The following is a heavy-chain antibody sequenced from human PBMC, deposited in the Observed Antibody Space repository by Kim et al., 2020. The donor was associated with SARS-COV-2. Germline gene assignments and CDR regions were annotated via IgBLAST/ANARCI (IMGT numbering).Heavy chain of an antibody. V-gene: IGHV4-59*08. CDR1: GGSLTGYH. CDR3: ARISHCGGYCYSFDY. Sequence: SETLSLTCTVSGGSLTGYHWSWIRQPPGKGLEWIGYIYYSGNTNYNPSLKSRVTVSVDTSKNQFSLRLSSVTAADTAVDYCARISHCGGYCYSFDYWGQGTLVTVSS. D-gene: IGHD2-21*01. J-gene: IGHJ4*02. CDR2: IYYSGNT.